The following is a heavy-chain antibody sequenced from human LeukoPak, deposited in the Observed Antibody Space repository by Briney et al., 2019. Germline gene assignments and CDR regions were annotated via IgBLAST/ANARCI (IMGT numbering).Heavy chain of an antibody. Sequence: GGSLRLSCAASGFTVSSNYMSWVRQAPGKGLERVSVIYSSGSTYYADSVKGRFTISRDNAKNSLYLQMSSLRAEDTAVYYCARVRCSSTSCYRADYWGQGTLVTVSS. CDR1: GFTVSSNY. CDR3: ARVRCSSTSCYRADY. J-gene: IGHJ4*02. CDR2: IYSSGST. D-gene: IGHD2-2*01. V-gene: IGHV3-53*01.